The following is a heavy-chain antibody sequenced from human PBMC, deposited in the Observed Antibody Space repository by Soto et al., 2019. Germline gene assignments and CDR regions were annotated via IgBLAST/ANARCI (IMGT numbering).Heavy chain of an antibody. CDR3: VRDDFGLRADY. Sequence: GVLRLSCAASGFSFNDYSMNWVRQAPGKGLEWVSYISRSSGTIYYADSVKGRFTISRDNAKNTLYLQMNSLRAEDTAVYYCVRDDFGLRADYWGLGTLVSVAS. CDR1: GFSFNDYS. D-gene: IGHD3-16*01. CDR2: ISRSSGTI. V-gene: IGHV3-48*04. J-gene: IGHJ4*02.